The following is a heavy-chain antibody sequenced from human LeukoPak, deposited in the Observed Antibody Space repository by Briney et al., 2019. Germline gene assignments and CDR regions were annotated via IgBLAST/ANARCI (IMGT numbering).Heavy chain of an antibody. CDR3: ARDLSSSWYEEAYYFYGMDV. CDR1: GGCLSSKN. Sequence: SETLSHTYTVCGGCLSSKNWSGSPARAGERGEYIARIYTSVNTKYNLSLKSRVPMSVAPSRNQLSLKLSSVTAEDTAVYSGARDLSSSWYEEAYYFYGMDVWGQGTTVTVSS. V-gene: IGHV4-4*07. CDR2: IYTSVNT. D-gene: IGHD6-13*01. J-gene: IGHJ6*02.